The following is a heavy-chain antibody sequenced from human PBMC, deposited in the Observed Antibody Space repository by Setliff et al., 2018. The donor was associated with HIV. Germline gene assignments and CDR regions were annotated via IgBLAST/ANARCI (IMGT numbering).Heavy chain of an antibody. V-gene: IGHV4-39*01. J-gene: IGHJ5*02. Sequence: SQTLSLTCTVSGGSINSGTYYWGWIRQPPGKGLEWIGSIYYSGSTYYNPSLKSRVTISIDTSKNQFSLKMSSVTAADTAMYYCARPLLRFLEWPPSWFDPWGQGTLVTVSS. CDR3: ARPLLRFLEWPPSWFDP. D-gene: IGHD3-3*01. CDR1: GGSINSGTYY. CDR2: IYYSGST.